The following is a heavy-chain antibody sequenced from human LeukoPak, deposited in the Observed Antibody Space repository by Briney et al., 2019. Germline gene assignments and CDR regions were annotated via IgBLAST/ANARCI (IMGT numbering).Heavy chain of an antibody. D-gene: IGHD3-10*01. Sequence: ASVKVSCKASGGTFSSYAISWVRQAPGQGLEWMGRIIPILGIANYAQKFQGRVTITADKSTSTAYMELSSLRSEDTAVYYCAREGAGGENAFDIWGQGTMVTVSS. CDR2: IIPILGIA. CDR1: GGTFSSYA. CDR3: AREGAGGENAFDI. J-gene: IGHJ3*02. V-gene: IGHV1-69*04.